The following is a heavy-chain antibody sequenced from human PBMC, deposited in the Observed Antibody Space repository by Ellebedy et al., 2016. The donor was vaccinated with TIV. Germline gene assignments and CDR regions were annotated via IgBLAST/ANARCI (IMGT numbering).Heavy chain of an antibody. Sequence: GESLKIPCAASGFTFSRHWMSWVRQAPGKGLEWVANIKQDGSEKYYVDSVKGRFTISRDNAKNSLYLQMNSLRAEDTAVYYCARTYYYDSSGYYLAYWGQGTLVTVSS. J-gene: IGHJ4*02. V-gene: IGHV3-7*03. CDR1: GFTFSRHW. D-gene: IGHD3-22*01. CDR2: IKQDGSEK. CDR3: ARTYYYDSSGYYLAY.